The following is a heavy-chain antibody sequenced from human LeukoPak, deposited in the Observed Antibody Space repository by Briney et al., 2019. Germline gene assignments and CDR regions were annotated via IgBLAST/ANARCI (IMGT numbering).Heavy chain of an antibody. J-gene: IGHJ6*02. CDR2: IKQDGSEK. Sequence: GRSLRLSCAASGFTFSSYWMSWVRQAPGKGLEWVANIKQDGSEKYYVDSVKGRFTISRDNAKNSLYLQMNSLRAEDTAVYYCARNSSSWYYELYYYYGMDVWGQGTTVTVSS. V-gene: IGHV3-7*01. CDR3: ARNSSSWYYELYYYYGMDV. D-gene: IGHD6-13*01. CDR1: GFTFSSYW.